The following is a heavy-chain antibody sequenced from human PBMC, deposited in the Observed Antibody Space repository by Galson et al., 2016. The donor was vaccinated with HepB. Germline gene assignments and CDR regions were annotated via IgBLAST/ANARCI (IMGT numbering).Heavy chain of an antibody. D-gene: IGHD2-2*01. J-gene: IGHJ3*01. CDR1: GVHLGSVCYY. CDR3: AREALLWLGKNSFDL. Sequence: TLSLTCTVLGVHLGSVCYYWIWTRQSLGKGMEWLGHIYATGTSHYNPSLKSRLAISVDTSQNQIPLRLSSVTATDTALYLCAREALLWLGKNSFDLWGQGKMVTVAS. V-gene: IGHV4-61*09. CDR2: IYATGTS.